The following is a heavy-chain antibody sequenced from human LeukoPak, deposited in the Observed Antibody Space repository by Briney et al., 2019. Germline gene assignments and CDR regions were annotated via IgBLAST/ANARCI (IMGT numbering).Heavy chain of an antibody. V-gene: IGHV3-21*01. CDR3: ARDIGGSYTLVRCYYGMDV. CDR2: ISSSSSYI. J-gene: IGHJ6*02. Sequence: GRSLRLSCAASGFTFSSYSMNWVRQAPGKGLEWVSSISSSSSYIYYADSVKGRFTISRDNAKNSLYLQMNSLRAEDTAVYYCARDIGGSYTLVRCYYGMDVWGQGTTVTVSS. D-gene: IGHD1-26*01. CDR1: GFTFSSYS.